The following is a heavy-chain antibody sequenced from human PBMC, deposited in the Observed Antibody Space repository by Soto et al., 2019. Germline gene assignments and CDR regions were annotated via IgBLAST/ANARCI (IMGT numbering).Heavy chain of an antibody. Sequence: ASVKVSCKAAGYTFTSYYMHWVRQAPGQGLEWMGIINPSGGSTSYAQKFQGRVTMTRDTSTSTVYMELSSLRSEDTAVYYCARDPETLPDQRPNLDYWGQGTLVTGSS. D-gene: IGHD2-2*01. CDR1: GYTFTSYY. V-gene: IGHV1-46*01. J-gene: IGHJ4*02. CDR3: ARDPETLPDQRPNLDY. CDR2: INPSGGST.